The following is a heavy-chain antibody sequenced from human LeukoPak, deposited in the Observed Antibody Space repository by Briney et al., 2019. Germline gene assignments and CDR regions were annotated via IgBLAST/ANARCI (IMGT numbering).Heavy chain of an antibody. D-gene: IGHD6-13*01. V-gene: IGHV4-34*01. CDR2: INHSGST. CDR3: ARGISSWYGPYYFDY. J-gene: IGHJ4*02. Sequence: SETLSLTCAVYGGSFSAYYWSWIRQPPGKGLEWIGEINHSGSTNYNPSLKSRVTLSVDTSKNQFSLKLSSVTAADTAVYYCARGISSWYGPYYFDYWGQGTLVTVSS. CDR1: GGSFSAYY.